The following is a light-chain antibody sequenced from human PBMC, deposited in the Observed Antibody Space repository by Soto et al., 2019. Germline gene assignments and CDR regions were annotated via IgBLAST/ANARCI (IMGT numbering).Light chain of an antibody. CDR1: QSVRNNN. CDR3: HQYGSSPT. J-gene: IGKJ1*01. V-gene: IGKV3-20*01. CDR2: GAS. Sequence: EIVLTQSPGTLSLSPGERATLSCRASQSVRNNNLNWYQQKAGQAPRLLIYGASIRATGIPDRFSGSGSGTDFTLTISRLEPEDFAVYYCHQYGSSPTFGQGTKVDIK.